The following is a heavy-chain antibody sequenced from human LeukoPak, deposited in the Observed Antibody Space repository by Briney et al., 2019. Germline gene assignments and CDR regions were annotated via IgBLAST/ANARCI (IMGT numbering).Heavy chain of an antibody. CDR2: IYTSGST. Sequence: PSETLSLTCTVSGGSISSYYWSWIRQPAGKGLEWIGRIYTSGSTNYNPSLKSRVTMSVDTSKNQFSLKLSSVTAADTAAYYCARFTGVPAGTYYYHYIDVWGKGTTVTVSS. CDR3: ARFTGVPAGTYYYHYIDV. CDR1: GGSISSYY. V-gene: IGHV4-4*07. J-gene: IGHJ6*03. D-gene: IGHD2-2*01.